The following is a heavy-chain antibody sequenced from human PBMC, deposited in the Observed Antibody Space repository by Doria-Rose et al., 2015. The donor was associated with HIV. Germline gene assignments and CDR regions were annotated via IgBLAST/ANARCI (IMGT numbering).Heavy chain of an antibody. CDR2: INHSGIT. Sequence: QVQLQESGAGLVKPSETLSLTCAVFGGSFSGYYWSWIRQPPGKGLEWIGEINHSGITNYNTYLKSRVTISLDTSKNLFSLKLSSVTAADTAVYYCARGLLRGGWNDVDYYYGMDVWGQGTTVTVSS. J-gene: IGHJ6*02. D-gene: IGHD1-1*01. V-gene: IGHV4-34*01. CDR1: GGSFSGYY. CDR3: ARGLLRGGWNDVDYYYGMDV.